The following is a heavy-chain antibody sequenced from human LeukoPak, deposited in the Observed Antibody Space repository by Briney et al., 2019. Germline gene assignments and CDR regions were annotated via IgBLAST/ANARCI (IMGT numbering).Heavy chain of an antibody. CDR1: GGSISSGGYS. CDR3: ARYCSGGSRYSGPVGFDY. V-gene: IGHV4-30-4*07. J-gene: IGHJ4*02. Sequence: SQTLSLTCAVSGGSISSGGYSWSWIRQPPGKGLAWIGYIYYSGSTYYNPSLKSRVTISVDTSKNQFSLKLSSVTAADTAVYYCARYCSGGSRYSGPVGFDYWGQGTLVTVSS. CDR2: IYYSGST. D-gene: IGHD2-15*01.